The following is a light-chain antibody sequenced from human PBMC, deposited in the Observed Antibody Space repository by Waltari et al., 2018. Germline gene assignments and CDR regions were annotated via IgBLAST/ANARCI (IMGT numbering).Light chain of an antibody. CDR3: SSFTTSSTLL. J-gene: IGLJ2*01. V-gene: IGLV2-14*03. Sequence: QSALTQPASVSASPGESITISCTATSSDVGDFNSVSWYQQHPGKAPKSMIYDVSNRPSWVSHRFSGSKSGNTASLTISGLQAEDEAVYYCSSFTTSSTLLFGGGTKLTVL. CDR2: DVS. CDR1: SSDVGDFNS.